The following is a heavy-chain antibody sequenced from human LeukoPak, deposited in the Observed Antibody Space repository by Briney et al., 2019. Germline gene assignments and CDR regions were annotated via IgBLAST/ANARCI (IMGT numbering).Heavy chain of an antibody. CDR3: AREGATTRPLDY. CDR1: GDSISSYY. V-gene: IGHV4-4*07. D-gene: IGHD4-17*01. Sequence: PSETLSLTCSVSGDSISSYYWTWMRQPAGKGREWIGRIYTSGSTNYSPSLKSRVTMSVDTSKNQFFLNLTSVTAADTAVYYCAREGATTRPLDYWGQGTLVTVSS. CDR2: IYTSGST. J-gene: IGHJ4*02.